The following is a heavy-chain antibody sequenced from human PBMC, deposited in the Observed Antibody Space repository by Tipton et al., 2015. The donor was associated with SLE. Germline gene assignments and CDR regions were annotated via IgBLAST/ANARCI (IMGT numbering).Heavy chain of an antibody. V-gene: IGHV3-33*06. D-gene: IGHD7-27*01. J-gene: IGHJ4*02. Sequence: SLRLSCAASGFTLSDFNIHWVRQAPGKGLEWVALLWYDGSDEYYADSVKGRFTISRDSSKNTLYLQMNTLRVEDTAVYYCAKVRAGWGGGALDSWGQGTLVTVSS. CDR2: LWYDGSDE. CDR3: AKVRAGWGGGALDS. CDR1: GFTLSDFN.